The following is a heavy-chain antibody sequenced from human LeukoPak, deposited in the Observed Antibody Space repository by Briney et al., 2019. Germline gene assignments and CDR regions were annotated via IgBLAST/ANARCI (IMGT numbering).Heavy chain of an antibody. CDR1: GFTFDDYA. V-gene: IGHV3-9*01. J-gene: IGHJ6*02. CDR3: AKDHLNYYGSGSYYYGMDV. CDR2: ISWNSGSI. D-gene: IGHD3-10*01. Sequence: PGGSLRLSCAASGFTFDDYAMHWVRQAPGKGLEWVSGISWNSGSIGYADSVKGRFTISRDNAKNSLYLQMNSLRAEDTALYYCAKDHLNYYGSGSYYYGMDVWGQGTTVTVSS.